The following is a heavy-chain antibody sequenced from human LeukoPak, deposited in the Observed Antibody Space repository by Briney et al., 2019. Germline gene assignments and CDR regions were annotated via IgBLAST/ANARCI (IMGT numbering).Heavy chain of an antibody. V-gene: IGHV4-61*02. J-gene: IGHJ5*02. D-gene: IGHD3-10*01. CDR3: AREVLQNYYGSGSYYQGNWFDP. Sequence: SETLSLTCTVSGVSISSGSYYWSWLRQPAGKGLEWIGRIYTSGSTNYNPSLKSRVTISVDTSKNQFSLKLSSVTAADTAVYYCAREVLQNYYGSGSYYQGNWFDPWGQGTLVTVSS. CDR1: GVSISSGSYY. CDR2: IYTSGST.